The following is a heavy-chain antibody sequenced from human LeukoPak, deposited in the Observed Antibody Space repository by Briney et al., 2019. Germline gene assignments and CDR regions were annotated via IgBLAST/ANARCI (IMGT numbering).Heavy chain of an antibody. CDR2: IRYDGSNK. Sequence: GGSLRLSCAASGFTFSSYGMHWVRQAPGKGLEWVAFIRYDGSNKYYADSVKGRFTISRDNAKNSLHLQMDSLRDADTAVYYCARDSAYSSTWFDAFDMWGQGTKVTVSS. D-gene: IGHD6-13*01. V-gene: IGHV3-30*02. CDR3: ARDSAYSSTWFDAFDM. J-gene: IGHJ3*02. CDR1: GFTFSSYG.